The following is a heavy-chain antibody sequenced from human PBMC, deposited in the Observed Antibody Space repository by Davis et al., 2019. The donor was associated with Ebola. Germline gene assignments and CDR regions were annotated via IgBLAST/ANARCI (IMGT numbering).Heavy chain of an antibody. J-gene: IGHJ4*02. CDR3: ARGPWALTIFGPQNNYYFDY. D-gene: IGHD3-3*01. CDR1: GGSFSGYY. CDR2: INHSGST. V-gene: IGHV4-34*01. Sequence: SETLSLTCAVYGGSFSGYYWSWIRQPPGKGLEWIGEINHSGSTNYNPSLKSRVTISVDTSKNKFSLKLSSVTAADTAVYYCARGPWALTIFGPQNNYYFDYWGQGTLVTVSS.